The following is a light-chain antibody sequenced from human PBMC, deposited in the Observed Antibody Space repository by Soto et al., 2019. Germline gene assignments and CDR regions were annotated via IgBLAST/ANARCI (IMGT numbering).Light chain of an antibody. CDR3: QQSSTFPYT. Sequence: DIQMSQSPSSVSASVGDRVTITCRASQDINYWLAWYQQKPGKAPKLLIHAAFTLQSGVPSRFSGSGSGTDFSLTISSLQPEDFATYYCQQSSTFPYTFGGGTKVDIK. J-gene: IGKJ4*01. CDR1: QDINYW. V-gene: IGKV1D-12*01. CDR2: AAF.